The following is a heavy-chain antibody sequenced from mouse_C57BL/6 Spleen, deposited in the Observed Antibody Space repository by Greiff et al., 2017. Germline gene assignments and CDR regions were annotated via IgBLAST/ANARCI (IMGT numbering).Heavy chain of an antibody. CDR3: ATKGTYDYGDY. D-gene: IGHD2-4*01. Sequence: QVQLQQPGAELVKPGASVKLSCKASGYTFTSYWMQWVKQRPGQGLEWIGEIDPSDSYTNYNQKFKGKATLTVDTSSSTAYMQLSSLTSEDSAVYYCATKGTYDYGDYWGQGTTLTVSS. CDR2: IDPSDSYT. J-gene: IGHJ2*01. CDR1: GYTFTSYW. V-gene: IGHV1-50*01.